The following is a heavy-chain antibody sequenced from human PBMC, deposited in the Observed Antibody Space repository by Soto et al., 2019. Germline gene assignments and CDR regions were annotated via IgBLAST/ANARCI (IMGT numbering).Heavy chain of an antibody. J-gene: IGHJ4*02. V-gene: IGHV1-69*01. D-gene: IGHD3-22*01. CDR1: GGTFSSYA. CDR2: IIPIFGTA. CDR3: ARSPDYYDSSGYYYRRGYYFDY. Sequence: QVQLVQSGAEVKKPGSSAKVSCKASGGTFSSYAISWVRQAPGQGLEWMGGIIPIFGTANYAQKFQGRVTITADESTSTAYMELSSLRSEDTAVYYCARSPDYYDSSGYYYRRGYYFDYWGQGTLVTVSS.